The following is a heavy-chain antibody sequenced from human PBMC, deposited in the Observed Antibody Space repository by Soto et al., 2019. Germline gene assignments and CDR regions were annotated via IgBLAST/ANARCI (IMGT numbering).Heavy chain of an antibody. J-gene: IGHJ4*02. CDR3: ARVNGLIAGQYCFDY. D-gene: IGHD6-13*01. CDR1: GGSISSYY. CDR2: IYTSGSA. Sequence: PSETLSLTCTVSGGSISSYYWSWIRQPAGKGLEWIGRIYTSGSANYNPSLKSRVTMSGDTSKSQFSLKLTSVTAADTAVYYCARVNGLIAGQYCFDYWGQGALVTVSS. V-gene: IGHV4-4*07.